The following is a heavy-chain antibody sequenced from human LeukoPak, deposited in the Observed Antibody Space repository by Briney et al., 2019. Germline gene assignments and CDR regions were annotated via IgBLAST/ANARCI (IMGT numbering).Heavy chain of an antibody. CDR2: IDDSGNT. D-gene: IGHD1-1*01. CDR1: GGSISGYY. V-gene: IGHV4-59*01. J-gene: IGHJ6*02. Sequence: SETLSLTCTVSGGSISGYYWSWIRRPPGRGLEWIGYIDDSGNTNYSPSLKSQVTISVDRSKNQFSLKLNFVTSADTAVYYCARVGGTNYYYYGMDVWGQGTTVTVSS. CDR3: ARVGGTNYYYYGMDV.